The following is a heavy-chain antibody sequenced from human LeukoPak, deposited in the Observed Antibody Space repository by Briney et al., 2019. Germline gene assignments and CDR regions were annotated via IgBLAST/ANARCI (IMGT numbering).Heavy chain of an antibody. V-gene: IGHV4-59*02. CDR3: ARAEWELGGGLFDY. Sequence: PSETLSLTCTASGGSVSSYYWSWIRQPPGKGLEWIGYIYYSGSTNYNPSLKSRVTISVDTSKNQFSLKLSSVTAADTAVYYCARAEWELGGGLFDYWGQGTLVTVSS. J-gene: IGHJ4*02. CDR1: GGSVSSYY. CDR2: IYYSGST. D-gene: IGHD1-26*01.